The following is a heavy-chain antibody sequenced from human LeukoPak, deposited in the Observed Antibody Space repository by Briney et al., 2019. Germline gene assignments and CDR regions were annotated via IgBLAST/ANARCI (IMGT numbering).Heavy chain of an antibody. V-gene: IGHV3-21*01. J-gene: IGHJ6*03. D-gene: IGHD5-18*01. CDR1: GFTFSSYS. CDR3: ARRGYSYGYDWGDYYYYYMDV. Sequence: GGSLRLSCAASGFTFSSYSMNWVRQAPGKGLEWVSSISSSSSYIYYADSVKGRFTISRDNAKNSLYLQMNSLRAEDTAVYYCARRGYSYGYDWGDYYYYYMDVWGKGTTVTISS. CDR2: ISSSSSYI.